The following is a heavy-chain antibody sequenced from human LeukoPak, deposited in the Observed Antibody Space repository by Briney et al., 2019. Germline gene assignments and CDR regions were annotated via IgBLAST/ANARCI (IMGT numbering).Heavy chain of an antibody. CDR3: ASHSSGWYREVFDI. CDR1: GSSISSYY. CDR2: IYTSGST. V-gene: IGHV4-4*07. Sequence: KPSETLSLTCTVSGSSISSYYWSWIRQPAGKGLEWIGRIYTSGSTNYNPSLKSRVTMSVDTSKNQFSLKLSSVTAADTAVYYCASHSSGWYREVFDIWGQGTMVTVSS. J-gene: IGHJ3*02. D-gene: IGHD6-19*01.